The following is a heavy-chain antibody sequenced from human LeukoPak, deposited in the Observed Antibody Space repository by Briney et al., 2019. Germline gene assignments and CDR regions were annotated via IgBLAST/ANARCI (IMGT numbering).Heavy chain of an antibody. V-gene: IGHV3-15*01. CDR3: TTDRDKYYYDSSGYYFFDY. CDR2: IKSKTDGGTT. CDR1: GFTFSNAW. Sequence: GGSLRLSCAASGFTFSNAWMSWVRQAPGKGLEWVGRIKSKTDGGTTDYAAPVKGRFTISRDDSKNTLYLQMNSLKTEDTAVYYCTTDRDKYYYDSSGYYFFDYWGQGTLVTVSS. J-gene: IGHJ4*02. D-gene: IGHD3-22*01.